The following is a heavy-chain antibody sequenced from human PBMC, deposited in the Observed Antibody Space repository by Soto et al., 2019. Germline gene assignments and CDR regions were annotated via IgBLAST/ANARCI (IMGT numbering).Heavy chain of an antibody. CDR1: GFDVTTNC. Sequence: PGGSLRLSCVVSGFDVTTNCMRWVRQAPGKGLECVSIVCTGGATHYADSVKGRFTISRDSSKNTVHLQMNNVRAEDTADYYCVRDKRTISGIFPGYWGQGTQVTVSS. D-gene: IGHD1-1*01. CDR2: VCTGGAT. J-gene: IGHJ4*02. V-gene: IGHV3-53*01. CDR3: VRDKRTISGIFPGY.